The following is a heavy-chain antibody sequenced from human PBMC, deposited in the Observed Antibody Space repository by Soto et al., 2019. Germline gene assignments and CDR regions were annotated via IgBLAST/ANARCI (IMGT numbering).Heavy chain of an antibody. CDR1: GLTFSSYG. J-gene: IGHJ3*01. CDR3: ARGYGGNSGAFDV. CDR2: IWYDGSNR. D-gene: IGHD2-21*02. Sequence: QVQLVESGGGVVQPGRSLRLSCAASGLTFSSYGMHWVRQAPGKGLEWVAVIWYDGSNRYFADYVKGRFTISRDNSKNTRYLQMNSLRAEDTALYYCARGYGGNSGAFDVWGQGTMVTVSS. V-gene: IGHV3-33*01.